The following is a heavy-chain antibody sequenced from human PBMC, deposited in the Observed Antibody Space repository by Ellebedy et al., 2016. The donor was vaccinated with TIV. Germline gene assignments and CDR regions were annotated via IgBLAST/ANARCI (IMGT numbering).Heavy chain of an antibody. CDR1: GGSMIAYY. Sequence: MPGGSLRLSCSVSGGSMIAYYWIRVRQPAGRKLEWIGRIYSTGSTNYNPSLKSRVTMSLDTSKNQFSLRLTSVTAADTAVYYCARDTDREVSDVWGQGTTVTVSS. D-gene: IGHD5/OR15-5a*01. CDR3: ARDTDREVSDV. CDR2: IYSTGST. V-gene: IGHV4-4*07. J-gene: IGHJ6*02.